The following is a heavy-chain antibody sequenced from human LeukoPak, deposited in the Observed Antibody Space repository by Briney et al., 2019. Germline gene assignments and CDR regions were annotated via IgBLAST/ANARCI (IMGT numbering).Heavy chain of an antibody. J-gene: IGHJ5*02. Sequence: GESLKISCKGSGYSFTSYWIGWVRQMPGKGLEWMGIIYPGDSDTRYSPSFQGQVTISADKSISTAYLQWSSLKASDTAMYYCERHARYSSSWYWFDPWGQGTLVTVSS. CDR3: ERHARYSSSWYWFDP. V-gene: IGHV5-51*01. CDR1: GYSFTSYW. D-gene: IGHD6-13*01. CDR2: IYPGDSDT.